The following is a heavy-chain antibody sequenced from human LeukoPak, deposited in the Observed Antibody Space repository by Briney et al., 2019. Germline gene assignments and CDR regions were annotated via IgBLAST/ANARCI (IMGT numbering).Heavy chain of an antibody. Sequence: GESLRLSCAADGFTFRKHWMNWVRQAKGKGLECVAKINEDGNEKHYVDSVEGRFTISRDNTRNSLYLQMNSLRDDDTAVYYCARDYTGGWNDYWGQGTLVTVSS. CDR2: INEDGNEK. D-gene: IGHD7-27*01. V-gene: IGHV3-7*01. J-gene: IGHJ4*02. CDR3: ARDYTGGWNDY. CDR1: GFTFRKHW.